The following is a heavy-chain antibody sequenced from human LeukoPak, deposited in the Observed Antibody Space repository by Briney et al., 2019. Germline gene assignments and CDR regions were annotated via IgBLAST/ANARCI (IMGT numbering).Heavy chain of an antibody. CDR2: ISGSGGST. J-gene: IGHJ3*02. CDR1: GFTFSTYA. CDR3: AKCVWFGELPHDAFDM. V-gene: IGHV3-23*01. Sequence: GGSLRLSCAASGFTFSTYAMSWVRQAPGKGPEWVSAISGSGGSTYYADSVKGRFTISRDNSKNTLYLQMNSLRAEDTAVYYCAKCVWFGELPHDAFDMWGQGTMVTVSS. D-gene: IGHD3-10*01.